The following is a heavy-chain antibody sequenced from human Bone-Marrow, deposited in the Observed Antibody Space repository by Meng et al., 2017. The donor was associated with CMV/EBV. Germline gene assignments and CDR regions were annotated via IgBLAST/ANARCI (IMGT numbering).Heavy chain of an antibody. CDR1: RNTFTSYY. D-gene: IGHD3-10*01. CDR2: INPNSGGT. V-gene: IGHV1-2*02. J-gene: IGHJ5*02. CDR3: ARLEDGSGWFDP. Sequence: ASVKVSCKTSRNTFTSYYIHWVRQAPGQGLEWMGWINPNSGGTNYAQKFQGRVTMTRDTSISTAYMELSRLRSDDTAVYYCARLEDGSGWFDPWGQGTRVTVSS.